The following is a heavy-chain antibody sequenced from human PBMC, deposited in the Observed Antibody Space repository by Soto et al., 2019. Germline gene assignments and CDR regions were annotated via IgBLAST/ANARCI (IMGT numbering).Heavy chain of an antibody. D-gene: IGHD3-10*01. V-gene: IGHV1-3*01. CDR3: ARDMGFGLSDY. Sequence: ASVKGSCKASGYTLTSYAMHWVRQAPGQRLEWMGWINAGNGNTKYSQKFQGRVTITRDTSASTAYMELSSLRSEDTAVYYCARDMGFGLSDYWGQGTLVTVSS. CDR1: GYTLTSYA. J-gene: IGHJ4*02. CDR2: INAGNGNT.